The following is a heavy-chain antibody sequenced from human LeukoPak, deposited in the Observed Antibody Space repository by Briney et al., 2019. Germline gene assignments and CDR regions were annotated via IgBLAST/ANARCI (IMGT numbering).Heavy chain of an antibody. CDR3: ARGSICSSTSCKQTKDYYYYYYMDV. D-gene: IGHD2-2*01. J-gene: IGHJ6*03. CDR2: INPSGGST. CDR1: GYTFTGYY. V-gene: IGHV1-46*01. Sequence: ASVKVSCKASGYTFTGYYMHWVRQAPGQGLEWMGIINPSGGSTSYAQKFQGRVTMTRDMSTSTVYMELSSLRSEDTAVYYCARGSICSSTSCKQTKDYYYYYYMDVWGKGTTVTVSS.